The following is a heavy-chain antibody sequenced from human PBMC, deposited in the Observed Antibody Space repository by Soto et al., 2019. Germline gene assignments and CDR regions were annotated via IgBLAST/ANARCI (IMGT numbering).Heavy chain of an antibody. Sequence: QVQLQESGPGLVKPSQTLSLTCTVSGGSISSGGYYWSWIRQHPGTGLEWIGYIYYSGGTYYNPSLKSRVTISVDTSKNQFSLKLSSVTAADTAVYYCARSLKAAAVQRYFELWGRGTLVTVSS. D-gene: IGHD6-13*01. V-gene: IGHV4-31*03. CDR2: IYYSGGT. CDR1: GGSISSGGYY. CDR3: ARSLKAAAVQRYFEL. J-gene: IGHJ2*01.